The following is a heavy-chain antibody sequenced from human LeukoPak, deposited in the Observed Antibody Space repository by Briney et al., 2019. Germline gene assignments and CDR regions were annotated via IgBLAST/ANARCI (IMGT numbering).Heavy chain of an antibody. CDR3: ARTGGVNAFDI. V-gene: IGHV3-48*02. D-gene: IGHD2-8*02. Sequence: GGSLRLSCAASGFTFRSYSMNWVRQAPGKGLEWVSYISSGSTFIYADSVKGRFTISRDNAKNSLYLQMSSLRDEDTAVYYCARTGGVNAFDIWGQGTMVTVSS. CDR2: ISSGSTFI. CDR1: GFTFRSYS. J-gene: IGHJ3*02.